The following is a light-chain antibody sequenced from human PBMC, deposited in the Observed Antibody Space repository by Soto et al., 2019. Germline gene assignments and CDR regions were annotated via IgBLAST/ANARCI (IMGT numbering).Light chain of an antibody. CDR1: QSVSSN. Sequence: EIVMTQSPATLSVSPGERATLSCRASQSVSSNLAWYQQKPGQAPRLLIYGASTRATGIPARFSGSGSGTEFTLTISSLQSGDFAAYYCLQYNNWPFTFGHGTKVDIK. CDR2: GAS. CDR3: LQYNNWPFT. V-gene: IGKV3-15*01. J-gene: IGKJ3*01.